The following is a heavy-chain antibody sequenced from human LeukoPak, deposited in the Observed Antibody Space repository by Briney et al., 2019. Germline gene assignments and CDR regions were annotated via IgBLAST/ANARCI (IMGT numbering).Heavy chain of an antibody. D-gene: IGHD5-18*01. V-gene: IGHV3-30-3*01. CDR1: GFIFSNYW. J-gene: IGHJ4*02. Sequence: GGSLRLSCAASGFIFSNYWMSWVRQAPGKGLEWVAVISYDGSNKYYADSVKGRFTISRDNSKNTLYLQMNSLRAEDTAVYYCARDAAMYYFDYWGQGTLVTVSS. CDR2: ISYDGSNK. CDR3: ARDAAMYYFDY.